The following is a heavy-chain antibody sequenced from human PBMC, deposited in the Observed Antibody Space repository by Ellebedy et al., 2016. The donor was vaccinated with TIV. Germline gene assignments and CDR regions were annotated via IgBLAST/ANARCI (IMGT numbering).Heavy chain of an antibody. Sequence: GESLKISCKGSGYSFTSYWIGWVRQMPGKGLEWMGTIYPGDSDTRYSPSFQGQVTISADKSISTAYLQWSSLKASDTAMYYCARHCWVYSSGWSHGPYYFDYWGQGTLVTVSS. CDR1: GYSFTSYW. D-gene: IGHD6-19*01. CDR3: ARHCWVYSSGWSHGPYYFDY. V-gene: IGHV5-51*01. J-gene: IGHJ4*02. CDR2: IYPGDSDT.